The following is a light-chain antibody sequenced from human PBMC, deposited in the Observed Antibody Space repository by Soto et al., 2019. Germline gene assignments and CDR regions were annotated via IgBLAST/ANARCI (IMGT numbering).Light chain of an antibody. Sequence: EIVLTQSPATLSSSLGERATLSCRASQSISSCLAWYQQKPGQAPKLLIYDASNRATGIPARFSGSGSGTDFTLTISSLEPEDFAVYYCQQRSNYPLTFGGGTKVEIK. V-gene: IGKV3-11*01. CDR3: QQRSNYPLT. J-gene: IGKJ4*01. CDR1: QSISSC. CDR2: DAS.